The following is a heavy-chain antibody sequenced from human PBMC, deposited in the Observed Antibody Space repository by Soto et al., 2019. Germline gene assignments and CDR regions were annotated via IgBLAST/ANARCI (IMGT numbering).Heavy chain of an antibody. CDR3: ARHTGYCSGGRVGCAEYFQH. CDR1: GGSISSSSYY. CDR2: IYYSGST. J-gene: IGHJ1*01. D-gene: IGHD2-15*01. V-gene: IGHV4-39*01. Sequence: SETLSLTCTVSGGSISSSSYYWGWIRQPSGKGLEWIGSIYYSGSTYYNPSLKSRVTISVDTSKNQFSLKLSSVTAADTAVYYCARHTGYCSGGRVGCAEYFQHWGQGTLVTVSS.